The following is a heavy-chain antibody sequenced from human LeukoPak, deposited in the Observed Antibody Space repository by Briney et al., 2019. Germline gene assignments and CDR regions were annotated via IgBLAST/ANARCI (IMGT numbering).Heavy chain of an antibody. V-gene: IGHV3-30*02. CDR3: AKSGTTYCSDSGCYIDV. CDR1: GFTFSNYG. J-gene: IGHJ3*01. CDR2: IRYDGGNK. D-gene: IGHD2-2*02. Sequence: GGSLRLSCAASGFTFSNYGVHWVRQAPGEGLEWVAFIRYDGGNKYYADSMEGRFTISRDNSKNTLYLQMNSLRAEDTAVYYCAKSGTTYCSDSGCYIDVWGLGTLVTVSS.